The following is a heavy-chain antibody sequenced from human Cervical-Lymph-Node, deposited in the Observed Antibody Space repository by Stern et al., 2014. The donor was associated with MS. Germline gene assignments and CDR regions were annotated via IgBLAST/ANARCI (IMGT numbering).Heavy chain of an antibody. Sequence: QVQLVQSGAEVQKPGASVKVSCKASGYTFTKYDIHWVRRATGQGLEWMGWMNPDSGDTGFAQKFQGRVTMTRNPSITTAYLELNSLRSEDTAVYYCTRGPRTWGRGTLVTVSS. J-gene: IGHJ4*02. D-gene: IGHD1-7*01. CDR1: GYTFTKYD. V-gene: IGHV1-8*01. CDR2: MNPDSGDT. CDR3: TRGPRT.